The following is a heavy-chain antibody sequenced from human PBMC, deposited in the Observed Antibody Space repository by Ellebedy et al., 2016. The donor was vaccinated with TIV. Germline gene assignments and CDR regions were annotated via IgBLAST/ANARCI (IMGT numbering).Heavy chain of an antibody. Sequence: ASVKVSXKASGYTFTSYGISWVRQAPGQGLEWMGWISAYNGNTNYAQKLQGRVTMTTDTSTSTAYMELRSLRSDDTAVYYCARDLDGSGSHPWEFYYYYYGMDVWGQGTTVTVSS. V-gene: IGHV1-18*01. CDR1: GYTFTSYG. D-gene: IGHD3-10*01. CDR2: ISAYNGNT. J-gene: IGHJ6*02. CDR3: ARDLDGSGSHPWEFYYYYYGMDV.